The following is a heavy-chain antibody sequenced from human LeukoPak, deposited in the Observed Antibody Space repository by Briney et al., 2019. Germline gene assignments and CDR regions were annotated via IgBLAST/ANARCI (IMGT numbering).Heavy chain of an antibody. Sequence: SETLSLTCTVSGGSISSSSYYWGWIRQPPGKGLEWIGRIYTSGSTNYNPSLKSRVTMSVDTSKNQFSLKLSSVTAADTAVYYCASCSYHYYFMDVWGKGTTVTVSS. D-gene: IGHD3-10*02. CDR3: ASCSYHYYFMDV. CDR1: GGSISSSSYY. V-gene: IGHV4-39*07. CDR2: IYTSGST. J-gene: IGHJ6*03.